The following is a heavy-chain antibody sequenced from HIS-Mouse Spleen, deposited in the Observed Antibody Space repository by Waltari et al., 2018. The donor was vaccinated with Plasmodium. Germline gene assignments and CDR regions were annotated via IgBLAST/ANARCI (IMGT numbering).Heavy chain of an antibody. CDR3: ARVLGYKAAAGTFVEYFQH. CDR2: INPNSVGT. D-gene: IGHD6-13*01. CDR1: GYTFTGYY. V-gene: IGHV1-2*02. J-gene: IGHJ1*01. Sequence: QVQLVQSGAEVKKPGASVKVSCKASGYTFTGYYMHWVRQAPGQGLEWMGWINPNSVGTNYAQKFKGRVTMTRDTSISTAYMELSRLRSDDTAVYYCARVLGYKAAAGTFVEYFQHWGQGTLVTVSS.